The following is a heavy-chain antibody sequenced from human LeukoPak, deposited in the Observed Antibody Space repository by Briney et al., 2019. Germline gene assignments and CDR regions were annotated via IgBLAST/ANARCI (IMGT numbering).Heavy chain of an antibody. V-gene: IGHV3-11*04. D-gene: IGHD6-6*01. J-gene: IGHJ6*03. CDR1: GFTFSDYY. CDR3: ASPYSSSWYYMDV. CDR2: ISSSGSTI. Sequence: PGGSLRLSCAASGFTFSDYYMSWIRQAPGKGLEWVSYISSSGSTIYYADSVKGRFTISRDNAKNSLYLQMNSLRAEDTAVYYCASPYSSSWYYMDVWGRGTTVTVSS.